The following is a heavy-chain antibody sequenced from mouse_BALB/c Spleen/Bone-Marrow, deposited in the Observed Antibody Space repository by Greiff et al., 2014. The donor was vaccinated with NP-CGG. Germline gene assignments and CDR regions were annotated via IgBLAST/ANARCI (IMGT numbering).Heavy chain of an antibody. CDR3: ARGHYFDY. D-gene: IGHD3-3*01. CDR1: GYTFTNYW. J-gene: IGHJ2*01. CDR2: IYPGGGYT. Sequence: VKLVESGAELVRPGTSVKMSCKAAGYTFTNYWIGLVKQRPGHGLEWIGDIYPGGGYTNYNEKFKGKATLTADTSSSTAYMQLGSLTSEDSAIYYCARGHYFDYWGQGTTLTVSS. V-gene: IGHV1-63*02.